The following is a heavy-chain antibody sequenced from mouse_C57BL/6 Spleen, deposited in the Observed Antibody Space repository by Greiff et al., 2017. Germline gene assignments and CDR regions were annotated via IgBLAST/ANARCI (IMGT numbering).Heavy chain of an antibody. CDR2: IYPGSGNT. J-gene: IGHJ2*01. D-gene: IGHD1-1*01. CDR1: GYSFTSYY. V-gene: IGHV1-66*01. Sequence: QVQLQQSGPELVKPGASVKISCKASGYSFTSYYIHWVKQRPGQGLEWIGSIYPGSGNTKYNEKFKGKATLTADTSSSTAYMQLSSLTSEDSAVYYCESRYYYGSRPFDYWGQGTTLTVSS. CDR3: ESRYYYGSRPFDY.